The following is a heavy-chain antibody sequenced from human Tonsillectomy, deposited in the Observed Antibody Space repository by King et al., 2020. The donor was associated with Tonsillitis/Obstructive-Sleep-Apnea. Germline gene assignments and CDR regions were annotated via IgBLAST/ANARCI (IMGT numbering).Heavy chain of an antibody. CDR1: GFSLSTSGMC. Sequence: VTLKESGPALVKPTQTLTLTCTFSGFSLSTSGMCVSWIRQPPGKALEWLARIDWDDDKYYSTSLKTSLTISQATSKNQVVLTMTNMDPVDTATYYCARNEGITGTTGVMGFDYWGQGTLVTVSS. CDR3: ARNEGITGTTGVMGFDY. D-gene: IGHD1-7*01. J-gene: IGHJ4*02. V-gene: IGHV2-70*15. CDR2: IDWDDDK.